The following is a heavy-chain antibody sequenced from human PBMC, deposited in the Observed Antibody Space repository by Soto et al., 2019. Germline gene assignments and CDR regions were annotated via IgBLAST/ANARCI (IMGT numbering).Heavy chain of an antibody. CDR3: ARDLLVNSGYWEPFYY. Sequence: RLSCAASGLTFSSYSMNWVRQAPGKGLEWVSYISSSSSTIYYADSVKGRFTISRDNAKNSLYLQMNSLRAEDTAVYYCARDLLVNSGYWEPFYYWGQRTLVTVSA. J-gene: IGHJ4*01. D-gene: IGHD3-22*01. CDR2: ISSSSSTI. V-gene: IGHV3-48*01. CDR1: GLTFSSYS.